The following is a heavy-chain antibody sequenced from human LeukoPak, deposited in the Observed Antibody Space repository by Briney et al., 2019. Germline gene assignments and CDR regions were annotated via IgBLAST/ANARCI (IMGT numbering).Heavy chain of an antibody. J-gene: IGHJ4*02. CDR1: GFTFSSYA. D-gene: IGHD6-19*01. CDR3: ARDIAVAGTAPLGFCDY. Sequence: GGSLRPSCAASGFTFSSYAMHWVRQAPGKGLEWVAVISYDGSNKYYADSVKGRFTISRDNSKNTLYLQMNSLRAEDTAVYYCARDIAVAGTAPLGFCDYWGQGTLVTVSS. V-gene: IGHV3-30-3*01. CDR2: ISYDGSNK.